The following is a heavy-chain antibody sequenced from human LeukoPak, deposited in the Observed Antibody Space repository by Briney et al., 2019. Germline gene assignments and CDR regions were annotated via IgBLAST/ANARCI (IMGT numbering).Heavy chain of an antibody. CDR3: ARLFDYGDYRAEPY. V-gene: IGHV3-21*01. J-gene: IGHJ4*02. D-gene: IGHD4-17*01. CDR2: ISTGSNYI. CDR1: GLTFRTYT. Sequence: PGGSLRLSCAASGLTFRTYTMHWVRQAPGKGLEWVSSISTGSNYIYYADSVKGRFTISRDNAKNSLYLQMNSLLAEDTAVYYCARLFDYGDYRAEPYWGQGTLVTVSS.